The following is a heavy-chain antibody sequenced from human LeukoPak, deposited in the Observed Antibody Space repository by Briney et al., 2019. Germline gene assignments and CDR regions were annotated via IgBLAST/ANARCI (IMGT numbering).Heavy chain of an antibody. CDR2: ISGNSVYT. V-gene: IGHV3-21*01. CDR1: GFIFSTYS. J-gene: IGHJ5*02. Sequence: PGGSLRLSCAASGFIFSTYSMNWVRQAPGKGLEWVSSISGNSVYTFYADSVKGRFTISRDSAKNSLYLQMNSLRAEDTAVYYCAKDTGTPSWFDPWGQGTLVTVSS. CDR3: AKDTGTPSWFDP. D-gene: IGHD1-1*01.